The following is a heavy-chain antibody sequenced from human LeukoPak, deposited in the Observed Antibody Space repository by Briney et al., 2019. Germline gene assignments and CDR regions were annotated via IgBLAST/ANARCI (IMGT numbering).Heavy chain of an antibody. CDR2: IYRSGST. CDR1: GFSISRGFY. V-gene: IGHV4-38-2*02. D-gene: IGHD4-23*01. J-gene: IGHJ4*02. CDR3: ARGPVALGDY. Sequence: PSETLSLTCTVSGFSISRGFYWGWIRQPPGKGLEWIGSIYRSGSTYYNASLKSRVTISIDTSKNQFSLELSSVTAADTAVYYCARGPVALGDYWGQGTLVTVSS.